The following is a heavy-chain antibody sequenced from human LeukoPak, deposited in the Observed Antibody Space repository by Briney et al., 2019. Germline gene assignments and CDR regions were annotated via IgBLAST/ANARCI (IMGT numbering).Heavy chain of an antibody. D-gene: IGHD3-22*01. V-gene: IGHV4-59*01. J-gene: IGHJ4*02. CDR1: GGSFSGYY. Sequence: SETLSLTCAVYGGSFSGYYWSWIRQPPGKGLEWIGYIYYSGSTNYNPSLKSRVTISVDTSKNQFSLKLSSVTAADTAVYYCASSDSSGYLYYFDYWGQGTLVTVSS. CDR3: ASSDSSGYLYYFDY. CDR2: IYYSGST.